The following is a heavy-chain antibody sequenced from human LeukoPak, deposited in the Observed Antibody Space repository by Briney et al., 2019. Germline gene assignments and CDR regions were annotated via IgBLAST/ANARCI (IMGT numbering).Heavy chain of an antibody. CDR2: IIPIFGTA. V-gene: IGHV1-69*01. D-gene: IGHD1-14*01. CDR1: GSTFSSYA. Sequence: GSSVKVSCKASGSTFSSYAISWVRQAPGQGLEWMGGIIPIFGTANYAQKFQGRVTITADESTSTAYMELSSLRSEDTAVYYCARLSPGPYYYYGMDVWGQGTTVTVSS. J-gene: IGHJ6*02. CDR3: ARLSPGPYYYYGMDV.